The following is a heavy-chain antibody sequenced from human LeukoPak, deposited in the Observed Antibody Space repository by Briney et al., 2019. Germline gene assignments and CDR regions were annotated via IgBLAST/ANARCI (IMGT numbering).Heavy chain of an antibody. D-gene: IGHD6-19*01. Sequence: SETLSLTCAVSGGSITSHRWWRWVRQAPGKGPEGIGEIYHGGDTNYAPSVKSRVPMSVDKSKNHFSLNLRSVTAADTAIYYCASHVTVLGTRGFDYWGQGILVTVSS. CDR3: ASHVTVLGTRGFDY. CDR1: GGSITSHRW. CDR2: IYHGGDT. V-gene: IGHV4-4*02. J-gene: IGHJ4*02.